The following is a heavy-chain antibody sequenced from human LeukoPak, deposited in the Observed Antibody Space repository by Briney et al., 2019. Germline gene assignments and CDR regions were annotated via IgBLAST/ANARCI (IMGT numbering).Heavy chain of an antibody. CDR2: IYSGGST. J-gene: IGHJ3*01. D-gene: IGHD1-26*01. V-gene: IGHV3-53*01. Sequence: GGSLRLSCAASGFTVSNNYMSWVRQAPGKGLEWVSLIYSGGSTDYADSVKGRFTIPRDNSKNTLYLQMNSLRAEDTAVYYCARGGDIVGTSRSAFDLWGQGTMVTVSS. CDR3: ARGGDIVGTSRSAFDL. CDR1: GFTVSNNY.